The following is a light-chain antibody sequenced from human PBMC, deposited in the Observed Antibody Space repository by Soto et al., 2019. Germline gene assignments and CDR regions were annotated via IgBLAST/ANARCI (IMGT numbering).Light chain of an antibody. Sequence: DIQMTQSPSSLSASVGDRVTITCRASQGISNYLAWYQQKPGKVPKLLIYAASTLHPGVPSRFSGSASGTDVTLSISSLLPEDVATYYCPKYNSGPFTFGPGTKVDIK. J-gene: IGKJ3*01. V-gene: IGKV1-27*01. CDR3: PKYNSGPFT. CDR1: QGISNY. CDR2: AAS.